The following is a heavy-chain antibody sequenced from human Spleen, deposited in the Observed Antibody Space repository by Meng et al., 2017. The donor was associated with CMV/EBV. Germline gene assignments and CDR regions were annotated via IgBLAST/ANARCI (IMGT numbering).Heavy chain of an antibody. CDR1: GYTFSEYY. CDR2: INSKTGDT. D-gene: IGHD1-7*01. Sequence: ASVKVSCKGSGYTFSEYYIHWVRQAPGQGLEWMGWINSKTGDTNYAHRFQDRVTMTRDTSINTAYMELSRLRSDDTAVYFCARLYNWNYRLEDYWGQGTLVTVSS. CDR3: ARLYNWNYRLEDY. J-gene: IGHJ4*02. V-gene: IGHV1-2*02.